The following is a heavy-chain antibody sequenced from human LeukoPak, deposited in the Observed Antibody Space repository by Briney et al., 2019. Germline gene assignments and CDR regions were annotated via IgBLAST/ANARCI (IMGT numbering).Heavy chain of an antibody. D-gene: IGHD6-19*01. Sequence: GGSLRLSCAASGLNFDDYAMHWVRQAPGKGLEWVSLISGDGGSTYYADSVKGRFTISRDNSKNSLYLQMNSLRTEDTALYYCCSGSGWLDDAFDIWGQGTMVTVSS. CDR1: GLNFDDYA. CDR3: CSGSGWLDDAFDI. V-gene: IGHV3-43*02. J-gene: IGHJ3*02. CDR2: ISGDGGST.